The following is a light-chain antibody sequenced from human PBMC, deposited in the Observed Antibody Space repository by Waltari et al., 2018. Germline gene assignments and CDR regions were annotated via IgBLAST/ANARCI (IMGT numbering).Light chain of an antibody. Sequence: SYELTQPPSVSVSPGQTARTTCPGDAFPKNYAYWYQQKPGQAPVLVIYKGSERPSGIPARFSGSSSGTTVTLTISGVQAEDEADYYCQSADSSGNTYVFGIGTKVTVL. CDR1: AFPKNY. CDR3: QSADSSGNTYV. CDR2: KGS. J-gene: IGLJ1*01. V-gene: IGLV3-25*02.